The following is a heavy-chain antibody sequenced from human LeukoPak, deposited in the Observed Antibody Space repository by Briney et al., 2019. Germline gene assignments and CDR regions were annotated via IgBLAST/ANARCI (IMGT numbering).Heavy chain of an antibody. V-gene: IGHV4-59*01. J-gene: IGHJ4*02. CDR1: GGSISSYY. D-gene: IGHD2-15*01. CDR2: IYYSGST. Sequence: PSETLSLTCTVSGGSISSYYWSWIRQPPGKGLEWIGYIYYSGSTNYNPSLKSRVTISVDTSKNQFSLKLSSVTAADTAVYYCARVSRYCSGGSCHRTLDYWGQGTLVTVSS. CDR3: ARVSRYCSGGSCHRTLDY.